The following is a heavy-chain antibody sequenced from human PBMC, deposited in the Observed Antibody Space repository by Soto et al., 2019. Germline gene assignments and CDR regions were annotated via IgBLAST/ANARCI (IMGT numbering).Heavy chain of an antibody. J-gene: IGHJ4*02. Sequence: EVQLVESGGGLVKPGGSLRLSCAASGFTFSNAWMNWVRQAPGKGLEWVGRIKSKTDGGTTDYAAPVKGRFTISRDDSKNTLYLQMNSLKTEDTAVYYCTARRYSSSWRFDYWGQGTLVTVSS. D-gene: IGHD6-13*01. CDR2: IKSKTDGGTT. CDR1: GFTFSNAW. CDR3: TARRYSSSWRFDY. V-gene: IGHV3-15*01.